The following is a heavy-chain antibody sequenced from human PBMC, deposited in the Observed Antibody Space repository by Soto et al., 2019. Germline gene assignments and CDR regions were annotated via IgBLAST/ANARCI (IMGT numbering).Heavy chain of an antibody. CDR3: ASWLKGPDIGNSYYGMDA. Sequence: SVKVSCKASGGAFSDYAFSWVRQAPGQGLEWLGGIMPIFRAPDYAQKFQGRVTITADEFTRTAYMEMNSLRSEDTAVYYCASWLKGPDIGNSYYGMDAWGQGTTVTVSS. J-gene: IGHJ6*02. D-gene: IGHD2-15*01. V-gene: IGHV1-69*13. CDR2: IMPIFRAP. CDR1: GGAFSDYA.